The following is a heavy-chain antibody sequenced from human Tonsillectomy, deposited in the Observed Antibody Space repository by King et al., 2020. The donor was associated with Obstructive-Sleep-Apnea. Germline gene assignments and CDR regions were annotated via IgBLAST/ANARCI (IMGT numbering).Heavy chain of an antibody. V-gene: IGHV4-38-2*02. D-gene: IGHD3-22*01. CDR3: ARADYFDSSGYSHYFDY. Sequence: VQLQESGPGLVKPSETLSLICTVSGYSISSGYYWGWIRQPPGKGLDWIGSIYHSGSSYYNPSLKRRVTISVDTSKNQFSLKLRSVTAADTAVYYCARADYFDSSGYSHYFDYWGQGTLVTVSS. J-gene: IGHJ4*02. CDR1: GYSISSGYY. CDR2: IYHSGSS.